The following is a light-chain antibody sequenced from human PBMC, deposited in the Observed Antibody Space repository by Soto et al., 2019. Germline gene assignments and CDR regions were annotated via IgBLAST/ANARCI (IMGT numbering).Light chain of an antibody. J-gene: IGKJ2*01. CDR3: QQYYSTPYT. V-gene: IGKV4-1*01. CDR2: RAS. Sequence: DIVMTQSPDSLAVSLGERATINCKSSQSVLYSSNNKNYLAWYQQKPGQPPKLLIYRASTRESGVPDRFSGSGTGTDFTLTISSLLAEDVAVYYCQQYYSTPYTFGQGTKLEIK. CDR1: QSVLYSSNNKNY.